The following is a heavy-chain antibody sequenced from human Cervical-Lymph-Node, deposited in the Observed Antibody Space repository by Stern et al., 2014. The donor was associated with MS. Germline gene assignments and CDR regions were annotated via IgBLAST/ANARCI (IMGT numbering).Heavy chain of an antibody. CDR3: AREYCSSTSCYQWFDP. D-gene: IGHD2-2*01. J-gene: IGHJ5*02. CDR1: GGSISSGGYY. Sequence: VQLVESGPGLVKPSQTLSLTCTVSGGSISSGGYYWSWIRQHPGKGLEWIGYIYYSGSTHYNPSLNSRVTISVDTSKNQFSLKLSSVTAADTAVYYCAREYCSSTSCYQWFDPWGQGTLVTVSS. CDR2: IYYSGST. V-gene: IGHV4-31*03.